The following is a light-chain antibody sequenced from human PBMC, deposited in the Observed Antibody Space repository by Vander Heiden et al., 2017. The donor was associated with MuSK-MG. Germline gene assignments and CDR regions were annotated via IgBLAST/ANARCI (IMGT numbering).Light chain of an antibody. J-gene: IGKJ1*01. Sequence: EIVLTHSPGTLSFSPGERATLSCRASQSVSSSYLAWYQQKPGQAPRPLLYGPSSRATGVPDRFSGSGSGTDFTLTLSRLEPADFAVSSCQPYGSSGTSGQGTKVEIK. CDR2: GPS. V-gene: IGKV3-20*01. CDR3: QPYGSSGT. CDR1: QSVSSSY.